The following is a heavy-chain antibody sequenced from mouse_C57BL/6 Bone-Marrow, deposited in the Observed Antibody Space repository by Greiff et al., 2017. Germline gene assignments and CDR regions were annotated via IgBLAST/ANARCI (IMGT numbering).Heavy chain of an antibody. Sequence: QVQLQHSGAELVKPGASVKMSCKASGYTFTSYWITWVKQRPGQGLEWIGDIYPGSGSTNYNEKFKSKATLTVDTSSSTAYMQLSSLASEDSAVYCCGRGSHDYWGQGTTVTVSS. CDR1: GYTFTSYW. V-gene: IGHV1-55*01. J-gene: IGHJ2*01. CDR3: GRGSHDY. D-gene: IGHD1-1*02. CDR2: IYPGSGST.